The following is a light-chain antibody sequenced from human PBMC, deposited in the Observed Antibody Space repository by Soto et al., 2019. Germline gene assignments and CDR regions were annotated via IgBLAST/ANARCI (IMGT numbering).Light chain of an antibody. CDR2: GNS. Sequence: QSVLTQPPSVSGAPGQRVTISCTGISSNIGAGYDVHWYQQLPGTAPKLLISGNSNRPSGVPDRFSGSKSGTSASLAITGLQAEDEADYYCQSYDRSLRGVVFGGGTKVTVL. CDR1: SSNIGAGYD. V-gene: IGLV1-40*01. CDR3: QSYDRSLRGVV. J-gene: IGLJ2*01.